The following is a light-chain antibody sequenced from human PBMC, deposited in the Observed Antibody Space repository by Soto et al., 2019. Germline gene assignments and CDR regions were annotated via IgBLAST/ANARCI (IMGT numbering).Light chain of an antibody. CDR1: SSNIGSHT. CDR2: SNN. Sequence: QAVVTQPPSASGTPGQRVTISCSGSSSNIGSHTVNWYQQLPGTAPKLLIYSNNQRPSGVPDRFSGSKSGTSASLAVSGLQSEDDADYYCEAWDDSLNGWVFGGGTKVTVL. CDR3: EAWDDSLNGWV. V-gene: IGLV1-44*01. J-gene: IGLJ3*02.